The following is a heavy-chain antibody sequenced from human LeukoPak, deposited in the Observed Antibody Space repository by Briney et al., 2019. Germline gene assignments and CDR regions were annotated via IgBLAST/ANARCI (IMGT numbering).Heavy chain of an antibody. CDR1: GFTFSSYA. D-gene: IGHD3-22*01. Sequence: GGSLRLSCEASGFTFSSYAMSWVRQAPGKGLVWVSRINSDGSSTSYADSVKGRFTISRDNAKNTLYLQMNSLRAEDTAVYYCARGDYYDSSGYYSWGQGTLVTVSS. CDR2: INSDGSST. V-gene: IGHV3-74*01. J-gene: IGHJ4*02. CDR3: ARGDYYDSSGYYS.